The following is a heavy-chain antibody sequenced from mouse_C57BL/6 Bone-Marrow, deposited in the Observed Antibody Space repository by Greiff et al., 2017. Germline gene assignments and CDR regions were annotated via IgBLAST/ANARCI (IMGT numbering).Heavy chain of an antibody. CDR2: IDPSDSYT. D-gene: IGHD2-3*01. J-gene: IGHJ2*01. CDR1: GYTFTSYW. Sequence: QVQLQQPGAELVMPGASVKLSCKASGYTFTSYWMHWVKQRPGQGLEWIGAIDPSDSYTNYNQKFKGKSTLTVDKSSSTAYMQLSSLTSEDSAVYYCARDGYYSYYFDYWGQGTTLTVSS. CDR3: ARDGYYSYYFDY. V-gene: IGHV1-69*01.